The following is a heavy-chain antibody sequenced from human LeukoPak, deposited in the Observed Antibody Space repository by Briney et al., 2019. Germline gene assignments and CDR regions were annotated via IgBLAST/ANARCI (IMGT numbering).Heavy chain of an antibody. Sequence: KPSQTLSLTCAISGDSVSSNSAAWNWIRQSPSRGLEWLGRTYYRSKWYDYYAVSVKSRITINPDTSKNQFSLQLTSVTAADTAIYYCSRESGAFCPFGYWGQGTLVIVPP. V-gene: IGHV6-1*01. CDR1: GDSVSSNSAA. CDR3: SRESGAFCPFGY. J-gene: IGHJ4*02. D-gene: IGHD1-26*01. CDR2: TYYRSKWYD.